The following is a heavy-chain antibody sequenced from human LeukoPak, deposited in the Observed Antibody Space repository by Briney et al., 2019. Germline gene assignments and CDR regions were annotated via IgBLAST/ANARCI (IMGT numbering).Heavy chain of an antibody. V-gene: IGHV4-39*07. CDR3: ARGGSPYYYSSGHDALFDY. Sequence: SETLSLTCTVSGGSISSSSYYWGWIRQPPGKGLEWIGRIYYSGSIYYNPSLKSRVSISVDTSKNQFSLKLSSVTAADTAVYYCARGGSPYYYSSGHDALFDYWGQGTLVTVSS. CDR2: IYYSGSI. CDR1: GGSISSSSYY. D-gene: IGHD3-22*01. J-gene: IGHJ4*02.